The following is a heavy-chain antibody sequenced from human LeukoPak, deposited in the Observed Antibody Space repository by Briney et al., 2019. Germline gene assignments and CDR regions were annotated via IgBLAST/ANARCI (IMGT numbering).Heavy chain of an antibody. J-gene: IGHJ3*02. CDR3: ARRYYDSDFDI. CDR2: ISSSGSTI. CDR1: GFTFSDYY. Sequence: GGSLRLSCAASGFTFSDYYMSWIRQAPGKGLEWVSYISSSGSTIYYADSVKGRFTISRDNAKNSLYLQMNSPRAEDTAVYYCARRYYDSDFDIWGQGTMVTVSS. D-gene: IGHD3-22*01. V-gene: IGHV3-11*01.